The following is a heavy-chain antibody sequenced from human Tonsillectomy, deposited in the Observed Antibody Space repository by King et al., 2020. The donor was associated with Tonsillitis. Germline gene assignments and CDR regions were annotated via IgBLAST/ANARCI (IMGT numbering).Heavy chain of an antibody. CDR1: GGSISSSSYY. Sequence: QLQESGPGLMKPSETLSLTCTVSGGSISSSSYYWVWIRQPPGKGLEWIGSIFYSGSTYYNPSLKSRVTISLDTSKNQFSLKLSSVTAADTAVYYCARRMQLWLTHAFDMCGQGTMVTVSS. J-gene: IGHJ3*02. D-gene: IGHD5-18*01. CDR2: IFYSGST. V-gene: IGHV4-39*01. CDR3: ARRMQLWLTHAFDM.